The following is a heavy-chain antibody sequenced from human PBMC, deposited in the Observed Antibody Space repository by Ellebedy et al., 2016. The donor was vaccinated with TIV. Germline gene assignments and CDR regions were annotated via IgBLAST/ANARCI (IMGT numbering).Heavy chain of an antibody. J-gene: IGHJ6*03. CDR1: GGSIRSYY. Sequence: MPSETLSLTCTASGGSIRSYYWRWIRQPPGKGLEWIGYIYYSGSTDYNPSLKSRVTISVDTSKNQFSLKQSSVTAADTAVYYCARQQWLANMDVWGKGTPVTVSS. CDR2: IYYSGST. D-gene: IGHD6-19*01. V-gene: IGHV4-59*08. CDR3: ARQQWLANMDV.